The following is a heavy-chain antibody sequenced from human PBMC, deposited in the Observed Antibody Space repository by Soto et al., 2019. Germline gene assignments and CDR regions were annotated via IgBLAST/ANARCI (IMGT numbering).Heavy chain of an antibody. J-gene: IGHJ6*02. V-gene: IGHV4-31*03. Sequence: TLSVTCSVSSDSMNSGGYYWSWIRQHPGKGLEWIGYIYSNGDTYYNPSLKSRVTISVDTSKNQFSLNLTSVTAADTAVHYCARRGVSSSGYYYYAFDVWGQGTTVTVSS. CDR2: IYSNGDT. D-gene: IGHD6-6*01. CDR1: SDSMNSGGYY. CDR3: ARRGVSSSGYYYYAFDV.